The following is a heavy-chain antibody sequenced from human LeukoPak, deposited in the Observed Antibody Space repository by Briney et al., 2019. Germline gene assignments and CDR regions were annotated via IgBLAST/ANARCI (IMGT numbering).Heavy chain of an antibody. CDR1: GFTFGSYW. J-gene: IGHJ4*02. Sequence: PGGSLRLSCAASGFTFGSYWMSWVRQAPGKGLEWVANIKQDGSEKYYVDSVKGRFTISRDNAKNSLYLQMNSLRAEDTAVYYCARESYGGYVTYFDYWGQGTLVTVSS. V-gene: IGHV3-7*01. D-gene: IGHD5-12*01. CDR2: IKQDGSEK. CDR3: ARESYGGYVTYFDY.